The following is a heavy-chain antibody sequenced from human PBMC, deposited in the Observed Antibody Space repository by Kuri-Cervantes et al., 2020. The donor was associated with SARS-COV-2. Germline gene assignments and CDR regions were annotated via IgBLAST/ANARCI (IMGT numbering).Heavy chain of an antibody. D-gene: IGHD3-10*01. CDR1: GYTFTSYG. CDR3: AGSSIAPNYYYYGMDV. CDR2: ISAHNGNT. V-gene: IGHV1-18*04. Sequence: ASVKVSCKASGYTFTSYGISWVRQAPGQGLEWMGWISAHNGNTDYAQKLQGRVTMTTDTSTSTAYMELRSLRSDDTAVYYCAGSSIAPNYYYYGMDVWGQGTTVTVSS. J-gene: IGHJ6*02.